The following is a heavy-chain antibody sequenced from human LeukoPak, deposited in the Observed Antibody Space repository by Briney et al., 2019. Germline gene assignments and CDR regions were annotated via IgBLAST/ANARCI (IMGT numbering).Heavy chain of an antibody. CDR3: ARHALTYSYGHRFNP. D-gene: IGHD5-18*01. J-gene: IGHJ5*02. CDR1: GYSFSTYW. Sequence: GESLKISCKASGYSFSTYWIGWVRRTPGKGLEWMGIIYPGDSDTRYSPSFQGQVTISADKSISTAYLQLHSLEPSDSAMYYCARHALTYSYGHRFNPWGQGTLVTVSS. CDR2: IYPGDSDT. V-gene: IGHV5-51*01.